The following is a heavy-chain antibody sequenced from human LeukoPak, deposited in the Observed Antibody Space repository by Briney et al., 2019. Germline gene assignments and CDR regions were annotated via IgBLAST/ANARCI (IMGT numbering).Heavy chain of an antibody. CDR2: ISGSGGST. Sequence: PGGSLRLSCAASGFTFSSYAMSWVRQAPGKGLEWVSAISGSGGSTYYADSVKGRFTISRDNSKNTLYLQMNGLRAEDTAVYYCAKVGHDYSNSYYYYYYYMDVWGKGTTVTVSS. V-gene: IGHV3-23*01. CDR1: GFTFSSYA. J-gene: IGHJ6*03. CDR3: AKVGHDYSNSYYYYYYYMDV. D-gene: IGHD4-11*01.